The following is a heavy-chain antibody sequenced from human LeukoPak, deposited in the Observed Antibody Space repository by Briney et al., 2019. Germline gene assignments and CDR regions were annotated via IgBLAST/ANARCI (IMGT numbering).Heavy chain of an antibody. D-gene: IGHD6-6*01. CDR1: GASISTYY. J-gene: IGHJ6*03. CDR2: IAPSGSA. Sequence: SETLSLTCTASGASISTYYWSWIRQPPGEGLEWIAYIAPSGSAVYNPSLNSRLTVSVDTSKNQFSLKLSSVTAADTAVYYCARVPGYSSSPYYYYYMDVWGKGTTVTVSS. V-gene: IGHV4-4*09. CDR3: ARVPGYSSSPYYYYYMDV.